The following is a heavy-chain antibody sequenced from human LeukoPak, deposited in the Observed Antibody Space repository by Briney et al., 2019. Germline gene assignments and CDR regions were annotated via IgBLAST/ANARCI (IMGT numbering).Heavy chain of an antibody. J-gene: IGHJ4*02. CDR3: AKVPAASSVDY. CDR2: ISGSGGST. V-gene: IGHV3-23*01. Sequence: GGSLRLSCAASGFTFSSYAMSWVRQAPGKGLELVSAISGSGGSTYYAVSVKGRFTISRDNSKNTLYLQMNSLRAEDTAVYYCAKVPAASSVDYWGQGTLVTVSS. D-gene: IGHD2-2*01. CDR1: GFTFSSYA.